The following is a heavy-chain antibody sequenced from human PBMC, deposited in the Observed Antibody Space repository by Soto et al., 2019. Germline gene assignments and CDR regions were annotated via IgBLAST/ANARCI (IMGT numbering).Heavy chain of an antibody. J-gene: IGHJ6*02. D-gene: IGHD6-6*01. V-gene: IGHV4-59*12. CDR2: IYYSGST. Sequence: SETLSLTCTVSGGSINTYYWGWIRQPPGKGLEWIGYIYYSGSTYYNPSLKSRVTISVDTSKNQFSLKLSSVTAADTAVYYCARDHRGIAARSYYYYGMDVWGQGTTVTVSS. CDR3: ARDHRGIAARSYYYYGMDV. CDR1: GGSINTYY.